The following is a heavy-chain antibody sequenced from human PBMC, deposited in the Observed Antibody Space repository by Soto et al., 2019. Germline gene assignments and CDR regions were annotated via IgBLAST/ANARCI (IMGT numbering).Heavy chain of an antibody. V-gene: IGHV1-18*01. CDR2: ISAYNGDT. CDR1: GYTFITYG. Sequence: QVQLVQSGAEVKKPRASVKVSCKASGYTFITYGVIWVRQAPGQGLEGMGWISAYNGDTNYAQNLQGRVTMTTDTSTTTAYMELRSLRSDDTAVYYCARGGGGTPRLNLTFWGQGTIVTVSS. D-gene: IGHD1-7*01. J-gene: IGHJ4*01. CDR3: ARGGGGTPRLNLTF.